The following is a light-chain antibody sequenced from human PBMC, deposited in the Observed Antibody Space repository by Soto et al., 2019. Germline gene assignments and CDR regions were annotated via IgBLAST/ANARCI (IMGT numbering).Light chain of an antibody. J-gene: IGKJ1*01. CDR1: QSVSSN. CDR3: QQYNNWPGT. V-gene: IGKV3-15*01. Sequence: EIVMTQSPATLSVSPGERATLSCRASQSVSSNLAWYRQKPGQAPGLLIYGASTRATGIPARFSGSGSGTEFTLTISSLQSEDFAVYYCQQYNNWPGTFGQGTKVEIK. CDR2: GAS.